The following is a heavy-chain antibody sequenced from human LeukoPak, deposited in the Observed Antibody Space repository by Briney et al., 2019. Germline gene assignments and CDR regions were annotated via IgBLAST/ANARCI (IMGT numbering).Heavy chain of an antibody. V-gene: IGHV3-74*01. CDR2: INRDGTST. Sequence: GGSLRLSCAASGFTFSSYWMHWVRQAPGKGLVWVSRINRDGTSTSYADSVKGRFTISRDNAKNTVYLQMDSLRAEDTAVYYCARDSVTGGYWGQGTLVTVSS. CDR3: ARDSVTGGY. CDR1: GFTFSSYW. D-gene: IGHD6-19*01. J-gene: IGHJ4*02.